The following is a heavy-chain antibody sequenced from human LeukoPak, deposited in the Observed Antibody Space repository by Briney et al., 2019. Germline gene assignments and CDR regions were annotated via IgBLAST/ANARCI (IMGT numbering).Heavy chain of an antibody. CDR1: GFIFSNYW. D-gene: IGHD3-22*01. CDR3: AKDKSYDSSGFLDY. Sequence: GGSLRLSCAASGFIFSNYWMSWVRQAPGKGLEWVAKIKQDGSEEYYVDSVKGRFTISRDNAQTSLYLQMNSLRAEDMALYYCAKDKSYDSSGFLDYWGQGTLVTVSS. V-gene: IGHV3-7*03. CDR2: IKQDGSEE. J-gene: IGHJ4*02.